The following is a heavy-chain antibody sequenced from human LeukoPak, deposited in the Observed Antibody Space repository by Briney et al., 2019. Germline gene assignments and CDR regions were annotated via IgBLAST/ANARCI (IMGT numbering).Heavy chain of an antibody. CDR3: ARVEMIVVVITTHDAFDI. CDR2: INHSGST. V-gene: IGHV4-34*01. J-gene: IGHJ3*02. D-gene: IGHD3-22*01. CDR1: GGSFSGYY. Sequence: ETLSLTCAVYGGSFSGYYWSWIRQPPGKGLEWIGEINHSGSTNYNPSLKSRVTISVDTSKNQFSLKLSSVTAADTAVYYCARVEMIVVVITTHDAFDIWGQGTMVTVSS.